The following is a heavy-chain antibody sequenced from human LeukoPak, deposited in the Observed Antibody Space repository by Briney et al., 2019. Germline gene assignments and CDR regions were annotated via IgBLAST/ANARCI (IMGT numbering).Heavy chain of an antibody. CDR2: IYYSGST. V-gene: IGHV4-59*12. CDR1: GGSISSYY. D-gene: IGHD2-2*01. J-gene: IGHJ6*03. CDR3: ARDNRYCSSTSCPIYYYYYMDV. Sequence: SETLSLTCTVSGGSISSYYWSWIRQPPGKGLEWIGYIYYSGSTNYNPSLKSRVTISVDTSKNQFSLKLSSVTAADTAVYYCARDNRYCSSTSCPIYYYYYMDVWGKGTTVTVSS.